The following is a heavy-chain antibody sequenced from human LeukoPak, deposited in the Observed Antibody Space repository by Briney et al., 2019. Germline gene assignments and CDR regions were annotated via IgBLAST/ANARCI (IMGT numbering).Heavy chain of an antibody. D-gene: IGHD5-18*01. CDR3: ARGPKGYSYGYEYYFDY. CDR1: GGTFSSYA. CDR2: IIPIFGTA. V-gene: IGHV1-69*05. J-gene: IGHJ4*02. Sequence: SVKVSCKASGGTFSSYAISGVRQAPGQGLEWMGGIIPIFGTANYAQKFQGRVTITTDESTSTAYMELSSLRSEDTAVYYCARGPKGYSYGYEYYFDYWGQGTLVTVSS.